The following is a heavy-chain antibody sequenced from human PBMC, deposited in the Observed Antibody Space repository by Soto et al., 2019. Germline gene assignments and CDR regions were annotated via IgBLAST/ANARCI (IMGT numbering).Heavy chain of an antibody. V-gene: IGHV1-18*01. D-gene: IGHD3-10*01. Sequence: ASVKVSCKASGYTLTSYGTSWVRQARRQGLEWMGWISAYNGNTNYAQKLQGRVTMTTDTSTSTAYMELRSLRSDDKAVYYCARAASGWLGELSLYYYYGMDVWGQGTTVTVSS. J-gene: IGHJ6*02. CDR2: ISAYNGNT. CDR1: GYTLTSYG. CDR3: ARAASGWLGELSLYYYYGMDV.